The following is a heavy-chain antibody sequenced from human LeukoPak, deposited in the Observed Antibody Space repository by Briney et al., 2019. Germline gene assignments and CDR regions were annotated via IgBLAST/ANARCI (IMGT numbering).Heavy chain of an antibody. Sequence: GGSLRLSCAASGFPFSNAWMSWVRQAPGKGLEWVGRIKSKTDGGTTDYAAPVKGRFTISRDDSKNTLYLQMNSLKTEDTAVYYCTGYCSSTSCPPGSDYWGQGTLVTVPS. CDR1: GFPFSNAW. CDR3: TGYCSSTSCPPGSDY. V-gene: IGHV3-15*01. D-gene: IGHD2-2*01. CDR2: IKSKTDGGTT. J-gene: IGHJ4*02.